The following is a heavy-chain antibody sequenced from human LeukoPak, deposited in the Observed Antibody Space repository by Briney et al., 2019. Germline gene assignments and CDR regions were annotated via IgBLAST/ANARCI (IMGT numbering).Heavy chain of an antibody. J-gene: IGHJ6*02. CDR3: ARDLGYCSGGSCYYYYYYGMDV. CDR1: GGTFSSYA. D-gene: IGHD2-15*01. Sequence: SVKVSCKASGGTFSSYAISWVRQAPGQGLEWMGGIIPIFGTANYAQKFQGRVTITADKSTSTAYMELSSLRSEDTAVYYCARDLGYCSGGSCYYYYYYGMDVWGQGTTVTVSS. V-gene: IGHV1-69*06. CDR2: IIPIFGTA.